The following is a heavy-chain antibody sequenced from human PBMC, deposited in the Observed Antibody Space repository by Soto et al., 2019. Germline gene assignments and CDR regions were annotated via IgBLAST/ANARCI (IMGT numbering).Heavy chain of an antibody. V-gene: IGHV1-2*02. CDR3: ARSGEYSSSSGLLSY. Sequence: ASVKVSCKASGYTFTGYYIHWVRQAPGQGLEWLGWMNPNSGESNSAQHIQGRVTMTRDTSIGTAYMELTRLTSDDTAVYYCARSGEYSSSSGLLSYWGQGTLVTVSS. D-gene: IGHD6-6*01. CDR2: MNPNSGES. J-gene: IGHJ4*02. CDR1: GYTFTGYY.